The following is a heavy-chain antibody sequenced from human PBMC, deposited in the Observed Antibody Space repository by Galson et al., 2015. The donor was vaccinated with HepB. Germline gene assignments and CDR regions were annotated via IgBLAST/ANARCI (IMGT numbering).Heavy chain of an antibody. CDR2: ISYDGSNK. CDR3: AKGAGYRPRLEQDFDY. Sequence: SLRLSCAASGFTFSSYGMHWVRQAPGKGLEWVAVISYDGSNKYYADSVKGRFTISRDNSKNTLYLQMNSLRAEDTAVYYCAKGAGYRPRLEQDFDYWGQGTLVTVSS. J-gene: IGHJ4*02. D-gene: IGHD1/OR15-1a*01. CDR1: GFTFSSYG. V-gene: IGHV3-30*18.